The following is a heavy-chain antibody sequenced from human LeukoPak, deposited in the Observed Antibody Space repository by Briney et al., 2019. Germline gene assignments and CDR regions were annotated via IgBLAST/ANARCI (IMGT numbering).Heavy chain of an antibody. J-gene: IGHJ3*02. V-gene: IGHV4-34*01. CDR3: ARSPAYYYDTVGYAFDI. Sequence: SETLPLTCAVYGGSFSGYYWSWIRQPPGKGLEWIGEINHSGSTNYNPSLKSRVTISVDTSKNQFSLKLSSVTAADTAVYYCARSPAYYYDTVGYAFDIWGQGTTVTVSS. D-gene: IGHD3-22*01. CDR2: INHSGST. CDR1: GGSFSGYY.